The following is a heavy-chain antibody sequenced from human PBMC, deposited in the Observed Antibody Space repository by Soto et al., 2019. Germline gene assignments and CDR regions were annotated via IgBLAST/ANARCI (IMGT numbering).Heavy chain of an antibody. CDR3: PKGRGWSVS. D-gene: IGHD2-15*01. CDR2: ISGSGDNT. J-gene: IGHJ4*02. Sequence: GGSLRLSCAASGFTFNSYAMTWVRQAPGKGLEWVSAISGSGDNTYYADSVKGRFTISRDNSKNTLYLQMNSLRAEDTAVYYCPKGRGWSVSWGQGPLVTVSS. CDR1: GFTFNSYA. V-gene: IGHV3-23*01.